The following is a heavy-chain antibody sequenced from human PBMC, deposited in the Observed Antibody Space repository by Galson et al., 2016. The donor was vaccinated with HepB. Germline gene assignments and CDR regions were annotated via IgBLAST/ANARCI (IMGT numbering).Heavy chain of an antibody. D-gene: IGHD5-18*01. CDR1: GGTFRTFA. V-gene: IGHV1-69*06. CDR2: ILPVFEAT. Sequence: SVKVSCKASGGTFRTFAINWVRQAPGHGLEWLGGILPVFEATNYPQKFQGRLTVSADKSTGTAYMDLSSLTSEGTAVYYCTSPAPSGYSYGPASAFDIWGQGTLVTVSS. CDR3: TSPAPSGYSYGPASAFDI. J-gene: IGHJ3*02.